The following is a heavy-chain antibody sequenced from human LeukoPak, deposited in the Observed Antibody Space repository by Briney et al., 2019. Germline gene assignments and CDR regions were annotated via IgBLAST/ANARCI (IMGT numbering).Heavy chain of an antibody. Sequence: PGGSLRLSCAASGFTFSSYGMHWVRQAPGKGLEWVAVIWYDGSNKYYADSVKGRFTISRDTSKNTLYLQMNSLRAEDTAVYYCARLSSSWYFDYWGQGTLVTVSS. CDR3: ARLSSSWYFDY. D-gene: IGHD6-13*01. V-gene: IGHV3-33*01. J-gene: IGHJ4*02. CDR2: IWYDGSNK. CDR1: GFTFSSYG.